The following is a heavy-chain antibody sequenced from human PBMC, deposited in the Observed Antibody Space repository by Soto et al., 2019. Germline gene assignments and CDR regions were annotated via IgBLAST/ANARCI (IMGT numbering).Heavy chain of an antibody. Sequence: PGGSLRLSCAASGFTFSSYAMSWVRQAPGKGLEWVSAISGSGGSTYYADSVKGRFTISRDNSKNTLYLQMNSLRAEDTALYYFANYYDFWSGYGPYAYWGQGTLVTVSS. CDR2: ISGSGGST. CDR1: GFTFSSYA. CDR3: ANYYDFWSGYGPYAY. V-gene: IGHV3-23*01. D-gene: IGHD3-3*01. J-gene: IGHJ4*02.